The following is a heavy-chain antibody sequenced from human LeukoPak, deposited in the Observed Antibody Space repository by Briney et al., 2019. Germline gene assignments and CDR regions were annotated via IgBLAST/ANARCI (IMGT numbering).Heavy chain of an antibody. CDR2: IYYDGSNI. D-gene: IGHD1-1*01. CDR1: EFTFTTYG. V-gene: IGHV3-33*08. Sequence: GGSLRLSCAVSEFTFTTYGMHWVRQAPGKGLEWVAFIYYDGSNIYYADYVKGRFTISRDISKNTLYLQTDSLRAEDTAIYYCARDWKTNSFDYWGQGTLVTVSS. J-gene: IGHJ4*02. CDR3: ARDWKTNSFDY.